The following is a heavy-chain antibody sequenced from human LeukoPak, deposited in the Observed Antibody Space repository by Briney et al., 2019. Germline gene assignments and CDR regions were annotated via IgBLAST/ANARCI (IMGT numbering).Heavy chain of an antibody. D-gene: IGHD3-22*01. V-gene: IGHV3-21*01. CDR1: GFTFSSYS. CDR3: ARDGGGRDKYYYSSGYPTFYI. Sequence: PGASLRLSCAASGFTFSSYSMNWVRQAPGKGLEWVSSISSSSSYIYYADSVKGRFTISRDNAKNSLYLQMNSLRAEDTAVYYCARDGGGRDKYYYSSGYPTFYILGQGT. J-gene: IGHJ3*02. CDR2: ISSSSSYI.